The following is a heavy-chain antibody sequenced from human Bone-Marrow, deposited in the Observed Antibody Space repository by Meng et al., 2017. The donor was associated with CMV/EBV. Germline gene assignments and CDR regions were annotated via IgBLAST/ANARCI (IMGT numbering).Heavy chain of an antibody. V-gene: IGHV3-23*01. CDR2: ISGSGGNI. CDR3: AKDRSTVTTDFQY. D-gene: IGHD4-17*01. J-gene: IGHJ1*01. Sequence: ASSGFTFSSYAMSGVRQPPGKGLEWVSVISGSGGNIYYADSVKGLFTISRDNSKNTLYLQMNSLGAEDTAVYYCAKDRSTVTTDFQYWGQGTLVTVSS. CDR1: GFTFSSYA.